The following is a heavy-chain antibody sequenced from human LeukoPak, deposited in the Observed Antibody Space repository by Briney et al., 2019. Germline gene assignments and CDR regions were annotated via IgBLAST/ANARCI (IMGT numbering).Heavy chain of an antibody. D-gene: IGHD3-22*01. J-gene: IGHJ4*02. CDR1: GYTFTSYD. CDR2: INPSGGST. CDR3: ARDEAWGYYYDSSGYHIDY. V-gene: IGHV1-46*01. Sequence: ASVKVSCKASGYTFTSYDMHWVRQAPGQELEWRGIINPSGGSTSYAQKFQGRVTMTRDTSTRTVYMELSSLRSEDTAVYYCARDEAWGYYYDSSGYHIDYWGQGTLVTVSS.